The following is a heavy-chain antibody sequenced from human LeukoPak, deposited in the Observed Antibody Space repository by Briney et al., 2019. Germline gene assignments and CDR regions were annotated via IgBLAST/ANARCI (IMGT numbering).Heavy chain of an antibody. Sequence: GGSLRLSCAASGFTVSNNYMSWVRQAPGKGLEWVSVIYSGGSTYYADSVKGRFTISRDIYKNTLHLQMSSLRAEDTAVYYCARGFQYGSGSYPYSLWGQGTLVTVSS. J-gene: IGHJ4*02. CDR1: GFTVSNNY. CDR2: IYSGGST. D-gene: IGHD3-10*01. CDR3: ARGFQYGSGSYPYSL. V-gene: IGHV3-66*01.